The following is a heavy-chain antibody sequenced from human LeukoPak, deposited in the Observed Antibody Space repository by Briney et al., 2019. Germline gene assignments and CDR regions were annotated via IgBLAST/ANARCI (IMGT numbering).Heavy chain of an antibody. CDR1: GFTFSSYW. CDR2: INSDGSST. CDR3: ATSRTFDY. J-gene: IGHJ4*02. Sequence: PGGSLRLSCAASGFTFSSYWMHWVRQSPGKGLVWVSGINSDGSSTSYADSVKGRFTISRDNAKNTVYLQMNSLRAEDTAVYHRATSRTFDYWGQGTLVTVSS. V-gene: IGHV3-74*01.